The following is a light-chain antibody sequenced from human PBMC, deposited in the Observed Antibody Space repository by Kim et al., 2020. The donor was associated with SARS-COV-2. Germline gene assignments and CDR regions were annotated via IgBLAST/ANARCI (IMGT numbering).Light chain of an antibody. CDR3: QSADSTDTFWV. CDR2: EDT. J-gene: IGLJ3*02. Sequence: PGQTARITCSGGALPKQYAYWFQQKPGQAPVVVVYEDTERPSGIPERFSGSTSGTTVTLTIIGVQAEDEADYYCQSADSTDTFWVFGGGTKLTVL. V-gene: IGLV3-25*03. CDR1: ALPKQY.